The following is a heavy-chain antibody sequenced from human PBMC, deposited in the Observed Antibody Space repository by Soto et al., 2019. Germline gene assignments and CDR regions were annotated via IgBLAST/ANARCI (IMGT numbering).Heavy chain of an antibody. D-gene: IGHD5-18*01. CDR2: ISYGGST. V-gene: IGHV4-31*03. J-gene: IGHJ4*02. CDR1: GGSINSGGYC. CDR3: SRGILV. Sequence: QVQLQESGPGLVKPSQTLSLTCTVSGGSINSGGYCWSWIRQHPGKGLDWIGCISYGGSTSYNPSLKSRVTISVDTSKYQFSLKLISVTAADTAVYYCSRGILVWGQGALITVSS.